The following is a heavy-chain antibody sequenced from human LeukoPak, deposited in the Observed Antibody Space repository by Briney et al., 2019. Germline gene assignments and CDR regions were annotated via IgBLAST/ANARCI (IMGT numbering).Heavy chain of an antibody. CDR1: GYSISSGYY. CDR2: IYHSGST. V-gene: IGHV4-38-2*01. CDR3: ARRAWGYPGAGVFYFDY. J-gene: IGHJ4*02. D-gene: IGHD3-16*01. Sequence: SETLSLTSALSGYSISSGYYWGWIRQPPGKGLEWIGSIYHSGSTYYNPSLKSRVTISVDTSKNQFSLKLSSVTAADTAVYYCARRAWGYPGAGVFYFDYWGQGTLVTVSS.